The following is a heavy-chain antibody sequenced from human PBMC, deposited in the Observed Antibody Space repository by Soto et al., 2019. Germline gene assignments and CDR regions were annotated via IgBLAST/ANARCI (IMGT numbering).Heavy chain of an antibody. J-gene: IGHJ4*02. Sequence: EVQLVQSGGGLVKPGASLTLSCAGSGFTFANAWMSWVRQAPGKGLEWVGRMKSITDAGTTDLAARVKGRFSISRDKSNTTWYQRMTNGKIEDTTLDYCLTERGVGSYNGCAKGDQWGQGTVVTASS. V-gene: IGHV3-15*01. CDR1: GFTFANAW. D-gene: IGHD3-9*01. CDR2: MKSITDAGTT. CDR3: LTERGVGSYNGCAKGDQ.